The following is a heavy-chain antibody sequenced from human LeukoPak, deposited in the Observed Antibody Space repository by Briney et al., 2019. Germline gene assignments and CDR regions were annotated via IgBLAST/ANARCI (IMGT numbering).Heavy chain of an antibody. CDR1: GFTFTNYA. D-gene: IGHD2-2*01. V-gene: IGHV3-11*01. J-gene: IGHJ6*02. CDR3: ASMEDQLPLRGGMDV. CDR2: ISSSGSTI. Sequence: KSGGSLRLSCAASGFTFTNYAMSWVRQAPGKGLEWVSYISSSGSTIYYADSVKGRFTISRDNAKNSLYLRMNSLRAEDTAVYYCASMEDQLPLRGGMDVWGQGTTVTVSS.